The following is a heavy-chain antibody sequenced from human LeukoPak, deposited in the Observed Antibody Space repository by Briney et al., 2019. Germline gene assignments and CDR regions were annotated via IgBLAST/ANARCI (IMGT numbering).Heavy chain of an antibody. CDR3: ARETGGGSS. CDR1: GFTFDNYG. V-gene: IGHV3-20*04. J-gene: IGHJ5*02. Sequence: GGSLRLSCAAPGFTFDNYGMSWVRQAPGKGLEWVSGINWNGDSTAYADSVKGRFTISRDSAKNSLYLQMNSLRAEDTAFYYCARETGGGSSWGQGTLVTVSS. CDR2: INWNGDST. D-gene: IGHD2-15*01.